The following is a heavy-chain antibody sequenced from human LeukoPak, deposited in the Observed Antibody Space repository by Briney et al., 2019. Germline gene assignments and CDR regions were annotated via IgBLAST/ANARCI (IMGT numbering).Heavy chain of an antibody. D-gene: IGHD3-22*01. V-gene: IGHV4-59*01. CDR1: GGSISSYY. J-gene: IGHJ3*02. Sequence: SETLSLTCTVSGGSISSYYWSWIRQPPGKGLEWIGYIYYSGSTNYNPSLKSRVTISVDTSKNQFSLKLSSVTAADTAVYYCARDPHVHHDSSGSYAFDIWGQGTMVTVSS. CDR3: ARDPHVHHDSSGSYAFDI. CDR2: IYYSGST.